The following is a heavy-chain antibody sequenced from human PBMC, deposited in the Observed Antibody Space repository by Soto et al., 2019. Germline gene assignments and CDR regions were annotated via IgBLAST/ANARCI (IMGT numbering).Heavy chain of an antibody. CDR1: GFTFSSSW. V-gene: IGHV3-74*03. CDR2: INSDASTT. Sequence: EVQLVESGGGLVQPGGPLRLSCAASGFTFSSSWMHWVRQAPGKGLVWVSRINSDASTTTYADSVKGRFTISRDNAKNTLYLQMNSLRADDTAVYYCVRDGGQWGQGTLVTVSS. CDR3: VRDGGQ. J-gene: IGHJ4*02. D-gene: IGHD3-16*01.